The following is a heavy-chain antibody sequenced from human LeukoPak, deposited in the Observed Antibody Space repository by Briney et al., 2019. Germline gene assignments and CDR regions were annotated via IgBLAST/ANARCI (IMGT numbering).Heavy chain of an antibody. D-gene: IGHD3-22*01. V-gene: IGHV3-9*03. Sequence: GRSLRLSCAASEFTFDDYAMHWVRQAPGKGLEWVSGISWNSGSIGYADSVKGRFTISRDNAKNSLYLQMNSLRAEDMALYYCAKGVSGYSLDDAFDIWGQGTMVTVSS. CDR1: EFTFDDYA. J-gene: IGHJ3*02. CDR2: ISWNSGSI. CDR3: AKGVSGYSLDDAFDI.